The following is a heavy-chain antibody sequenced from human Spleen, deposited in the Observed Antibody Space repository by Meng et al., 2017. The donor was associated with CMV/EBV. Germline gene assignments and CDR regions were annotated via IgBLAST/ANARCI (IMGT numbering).Heavy chain of an antibody. CDR3: ARVERQQLVFDY. CDR1: GFTFSDYY. Sequence: GESLKISCAASGFTFSDYYMSWIRQAPGKELEWVSYISSSGSTIYYADSVKGRFTISRDNAKNSLYLQMNSLRAEDTAVYYCARVERQQLVFDYWGQGTLVTVSS. J-gene: IGHJ4*02. CDR2: ISSSGSTI. V-gene: IGHV3-11*01. D-gene: IGHD6-13*01.